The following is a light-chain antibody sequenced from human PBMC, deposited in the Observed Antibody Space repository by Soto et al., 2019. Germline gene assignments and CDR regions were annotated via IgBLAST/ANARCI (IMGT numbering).Light chain of an antibody. Sequence: DIQMTQSPSTLSASVGDRVTITCRANQSIYTWLAWYQHKPGKAPKFLIYMASSLENGVPSRFSGSGSGTEFTLTIISLQPDDFATYVCQQYVKYPVTFGQGTKVEIK. J-gene: IGKJ1*01. CDR1: QSIYTW. CDR3: QQYVKYPVT. CDR2: MAS. V-gene: IGKV1-5*03.